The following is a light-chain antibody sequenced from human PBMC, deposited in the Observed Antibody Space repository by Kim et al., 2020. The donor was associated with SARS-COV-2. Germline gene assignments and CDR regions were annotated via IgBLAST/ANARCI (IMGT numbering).Light chain of an antibody. Sequence: QSALTQPGSVSGSPGQSITISCTGTSSDVGGYNYVSWYQQHPGKAPKLMIYDVSNRPSGVSNRFSGSKSGNTASLTISGLQAEDEADYYCSSYTSSSTLLFGGGTQLTVL. J-gene: IGLJ2*01. V-gene: IGLV2-14*03. CDR2: DVS. CDR3: SSYTSSSTLL. CDR1: SSDVGGYNY.